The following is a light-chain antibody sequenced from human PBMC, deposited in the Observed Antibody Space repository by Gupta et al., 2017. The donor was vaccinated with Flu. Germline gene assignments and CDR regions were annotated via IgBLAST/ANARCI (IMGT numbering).Light chain of an antibody. CDR3: QGGANSGTYWV. CDR2: NDT. V-gene: IGLV3-25*02. J-gene: IGLJ3*02. CDR1: TLSKQY. Sequence: SSELTQPPSVSVSPGQTARIICSGDTLSKQYVYWYQKKPGLEPMVGRENDTERPLGILERFACSSSGTKVTSTLRVVQGEDEADDDCQGGANSGTYWVFGGGTKLTVL.